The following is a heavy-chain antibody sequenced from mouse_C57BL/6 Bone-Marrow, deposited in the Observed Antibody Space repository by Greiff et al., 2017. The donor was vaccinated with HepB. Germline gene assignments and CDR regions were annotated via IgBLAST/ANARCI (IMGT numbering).Heavy chain of an antibody. Sequence: QVQLQQPGAELARPGASVKLSCKASGYTFTSYGIRWVKQRPGQGLEWIGKIYPRSGNTYYNEKFKGKATLTVDKSSSTAYMQLSSLTSEDSAVYCCARPAIATLVSTKYFAYWGQGTTLTVSS. CDR2: IYPRSGNT. D-gene: IGHD1-1*01. V-gene: IGHV1-81*01. CDR1: GYTFTSYG. J-gene: IGHJ2*01. CDR3: ARPAIATLVSTKYFAY.